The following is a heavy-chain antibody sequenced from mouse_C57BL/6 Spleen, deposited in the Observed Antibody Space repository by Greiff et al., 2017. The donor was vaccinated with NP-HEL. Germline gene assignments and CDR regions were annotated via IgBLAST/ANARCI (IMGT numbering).Heavy chain of an antibody. Sequence: VKLMESGPELVKPGASVKISCKASGYAFRSSWMNWVKQRPGKGLAWIGRIYPGAGDTNYNGKFKGKATLTSDKSSSTAYMQLSSLTSEDSAVYFGATSNWYAMDYWGQGTSVTVSS. D-gene: IGHD4-1*02. J-gene: IGHJ4*01. CDR2: IYPGAGDT. V-gene: IGHV1-82*01. CDR1: GYAFRSSW. CDR3: ATSNWYAMDY.